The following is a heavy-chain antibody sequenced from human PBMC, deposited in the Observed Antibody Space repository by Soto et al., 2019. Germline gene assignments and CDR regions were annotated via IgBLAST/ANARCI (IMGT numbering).Heavy chain of an antibody. CDR2: ISGSGGST. CDR3: AKDRPYYDFWSGYDIIDY. Sequence: GGSLRLSCAASGFTFSSYAMSWVRQAPGKGLEWVSAISGSGGSTYYADSVKGRFTISRDNSKNTLYLQMNSLRAEDTAVYYCAKDRPYYDFWSGYDIIDYWGQGTLVTVSS. D-gene: IGHD3-3*01. CDR1: GFTFSSYA. J-gene: IGHJ4*02. V-gene: IGHV3-23*01.